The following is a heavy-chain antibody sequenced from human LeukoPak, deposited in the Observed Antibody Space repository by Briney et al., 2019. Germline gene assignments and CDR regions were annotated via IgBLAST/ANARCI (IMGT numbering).Heavy chain of an antibody. J-gene: IGHJ2*01. CDR1: GGSISSSSYY. Sequence: SETLSLTCTVSGGSISSSSYYWGWIRQPPGKGLERIGSIYYSGSTYYNPSLKSRVTISVDTSKNQFSLKLSSVTAADTAVYYCARDRSYNWYFDLWGRGTLVTVSS. CDR2: IYYSGST. D-gene: IGHD1-26*01. V-gene: IGHV4-39*07. CDR3: ARDRSYNWYFDL.